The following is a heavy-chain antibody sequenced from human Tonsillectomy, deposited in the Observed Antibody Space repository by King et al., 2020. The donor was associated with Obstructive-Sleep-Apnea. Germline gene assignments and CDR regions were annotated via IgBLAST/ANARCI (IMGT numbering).Heavy chain of an antibody. J-gene: IGHJ4*02. CDR3: AKEGGGSGVYWVDS. D-gene: IGHD3-10*01. CDR2: INTRGTT. V-gene: IGHV3-23*04. CDR1: GFTFSSYG. Sequence: VQLVESGGGMVQPGGSLRLSCAASGFTFSSYGISWVLQAPGKGLEWVSAINTRGTTFYAGSVRGRFTISRDNSQYTVNLQVNSLRAEDTALYYCAKEGGGSGVYWVDSWGQGTLVTVSS.